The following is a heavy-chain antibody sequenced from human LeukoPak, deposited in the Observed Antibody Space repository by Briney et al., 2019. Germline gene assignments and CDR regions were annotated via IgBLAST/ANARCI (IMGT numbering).Heavy chain of an antibody. Sequence: ASVKVSCQASGHAFTGYFVHWVRQAPGHGLDYMGWIKFDSGDADYAQNFQGRVTMTRDTSITVAYMELSSLRFDDTAIYYRAREPAGSGGFSDWGQGTLVTVSA. D-gene: IGHD3-10*01. CDR3: AREPAGSGGFSD. V-gene: IGHV1-2*02. CDR1: GHAFTGYF. J-gene: IGHJ4*02. CDR2: IKFDSGDA.